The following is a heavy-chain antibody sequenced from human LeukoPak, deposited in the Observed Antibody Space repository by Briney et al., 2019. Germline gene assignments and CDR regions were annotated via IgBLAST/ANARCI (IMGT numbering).Heavy chain of an antibody. CDR1: GITFRNYG. V-gene: IGHV3-33*01. CDR2: IWYDGSNK. CDR3: ATDRATQYFDY. Sequence: GGSLRLSCAASGITFRNYGMHWVRQAPGKGLEWVADIWYDGSNKDYADSVKGRFTVSRDNSRNTLFLQMNSLRVEDTAVYYCATDRATQYFDYWGQGTLVSVPS. J-gene: IGHJ4*02. D-gene: IGHD2-15*01.